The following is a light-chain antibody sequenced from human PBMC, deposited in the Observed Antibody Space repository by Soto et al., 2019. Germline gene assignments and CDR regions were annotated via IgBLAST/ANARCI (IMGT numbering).Light chain of an antibody. J-gene: IGLJ1*01. CDR3: ISYTITDTYV. CDR2: EVS. Sequence: QSALTQPASVSGSPGQSITISCTGTSSDVGIYNYVSWFQQHPGKAPKLMIYEVSNRPAGVSNRFSGSKSANTASLTISGLQAEDEADYYCISYTITDTYVFGTGTKLTVL. V-gene: IGLV2-14*01. CDR1: SSDVGIYNY.